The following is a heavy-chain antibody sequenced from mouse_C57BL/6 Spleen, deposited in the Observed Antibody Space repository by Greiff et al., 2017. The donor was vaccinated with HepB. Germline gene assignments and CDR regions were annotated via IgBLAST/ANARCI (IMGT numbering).Heavy chain of an antibody. J-gene: IGHJ3*01. CDR1: GYTFTSYT. Sequence: VQLQESGAELARPGASVKMSCKASGYTFTSYTMHWVKQRPGQGLEWIGYINPSSGYTKYNQKFKDKATLTADKSTSTAYMQLSSLTSEDSAVYYCARDYSSSSFADWGQGTLVTVSA. CDR2: INPSSGYT. V-gene: IGHV1-4*01. D-gene: IGHD1-1*01. CDR3: ARDYSSSSFAD.